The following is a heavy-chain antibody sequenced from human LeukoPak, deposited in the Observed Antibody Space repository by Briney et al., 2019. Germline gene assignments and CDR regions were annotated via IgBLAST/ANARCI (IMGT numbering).Heavy chain of an antibody. J-gene: IGHJ3*02. CDR1: GYTFTGHY. V-gene: IGHV1-2*02. CDR2: INPNSGGT. CDR3: ARVIGTARFLEWNDAFEI. Sequence: ASVKVSCKASGYTFTGHYIHWVRQAPGQGLEWMGWINPNSGGTDYAKKFQGRVTMTRDTSISTAYMELSRLRSDDTAVYYCARVIGTARFLEWNDAFEIWGQGTMVTVSS. D-gene: IGHD3-3*01.